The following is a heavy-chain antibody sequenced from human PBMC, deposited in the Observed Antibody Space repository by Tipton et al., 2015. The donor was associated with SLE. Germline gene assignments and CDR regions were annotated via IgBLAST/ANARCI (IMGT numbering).Heavy chain of an antibody. CDR1: GGSISSYY. V-gene: IGHV4-59*12. CDR3: ARDLVSSSSDWYFDL. Sequence: TLSLTCTVPGGSISSYYWSWIRQPPGKGLEWIGYIYYSGSTNYNPSLKSRVTISVDTSKNQFSLKLSSVTAADTAVYYCARDLVSSSSDWYFDLWGRGTLVTVSS. D-gene: IGHD6-13*01. CDR2: IYYSGST. J-gene: IGHJ2*01.